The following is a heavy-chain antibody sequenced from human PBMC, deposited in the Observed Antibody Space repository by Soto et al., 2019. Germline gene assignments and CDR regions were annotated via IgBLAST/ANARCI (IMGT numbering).Heavy chain of an antibody. Sequence: QVQLQESGPGLVEPSGTLSLTCAVSGASISSGNWWSWVRQPPGKGLEWIGEIYHSGYTNYNPSLKSRVTISVDKSKNHFSLKLNSVTAADTAVYYWAATDGDYPYYFDYWGQGTLVSVSS. V-gene: IGHV4-4*02. D-gene: IGHD4-17*01. CDR2: IYHSGYT. CDR3: AATDGDYPYYFDY. J-gene: IGHJ4*02. CDR1: GASISSGNW.